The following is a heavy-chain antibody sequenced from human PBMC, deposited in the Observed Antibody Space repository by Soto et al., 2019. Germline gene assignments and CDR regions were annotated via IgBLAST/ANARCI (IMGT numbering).Heavy chain of an antibody. CDR2: IYSSGST. Sequence: QVQLQESGPGLVKPSETLSLTCTVSGGDISTYYWTWIRQPAGKGLEWIVRIYSSGSTKYNPSLKSRVTMSLDTSKNQCSLRLSSVTAADTAVYYCARGQRFSDWFDPWGQVTLVTVSS. V-gene: IGHV4-4*07. CDR3: ARGQRFSDWFDP. CDR1: GGDISTYY. D-gene: IGHD3-3*01. J-gene: IGHJ5*02.